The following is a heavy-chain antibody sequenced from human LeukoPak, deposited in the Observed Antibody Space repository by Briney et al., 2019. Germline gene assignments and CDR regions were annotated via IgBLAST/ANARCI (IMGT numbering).Heavy chain of an antibody. CDR1: GFTFGSYN. V-gene: IGHV3-74*01. CDR3: ARDCSDTGCYNTAFDY. CDR2: ISRDGSST. D-gene: IGHD2-2*02. Sequence: GGSLRLSCAASGFTFGSYNMNWVRQAPGKGLVWVSRISRDGSSTSYADSVKGRFTISRDNAKNTLYLQMNTLRAQDTAVYYCARDCSDTGCYNTAFDYWGQGTLVTVSS. J-gene: IGHJ4*02.